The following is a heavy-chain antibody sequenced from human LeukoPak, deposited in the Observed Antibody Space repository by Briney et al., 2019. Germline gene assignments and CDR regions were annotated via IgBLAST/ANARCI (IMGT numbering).Heavy chain of an antibody. J-gene: IGHJ6*02. D-gene: IGHD5-18*01. CDR2: IYYSGST. CDR1: GGSISSYY. V-gene: IGHV4-59*01. CDR3: ARASSGYSYGKVAVFYYYYGMDV. Sequence: SETLSLTCTVSGGSISSYYWSWIRQPPGKGLEWIGYIYYSGSTNYNPSLKSRVTISVDTSKNQFSLKLSSVTAADTAVYYCARASSGYSYGKVAVFYYYYGMDVWGQGTTVTVSS.